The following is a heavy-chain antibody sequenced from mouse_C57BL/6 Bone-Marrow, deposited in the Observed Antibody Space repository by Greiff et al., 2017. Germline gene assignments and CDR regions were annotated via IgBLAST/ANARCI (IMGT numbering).Heavy chain of an antibody. V-gene: IGHV5-6*01. J-gene: IGHJ3*01. CDR1: GFTFRSYG. D-gene: IGHD1-1*01. Sequence: EVQVVESMGDLVKPGGSLKLSCAASGFTFRSYGMSWVRPTPDKRLEWVATISSGGSYTYYPDSVKGRFTISRDNAKNTLYLQMSSLKSEDTAMYYCARQGYYYGSGFAYWGQGALVTVSA. CDR3: ARQGYYYGSGFAY. CDR2: ISSGGSYT.